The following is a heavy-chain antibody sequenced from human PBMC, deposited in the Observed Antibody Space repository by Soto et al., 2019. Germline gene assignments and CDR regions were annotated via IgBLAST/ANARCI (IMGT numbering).Heavy chain of an antibody. V-gene: IGHV1-69*13. CDR1: GGTFSSYA. CDR3: ARDKSPAAIGYWLDP. J-gene: IGHJ5*02. CDR2: IIPIFGTA. D-gene: IGHD2-2*01. Sequence: ASVKVSCKASGGTFSSYAISWVRQAPGQGLEWMGGIIPIFGTANYAQKFQGRVTITADESTSTAYMELSSLRSEDTAVYYCARDKSPAAIGYWLDPWGQGTLVTVSS.